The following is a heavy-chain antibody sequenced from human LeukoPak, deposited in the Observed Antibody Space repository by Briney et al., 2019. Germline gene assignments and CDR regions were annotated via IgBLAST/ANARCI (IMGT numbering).Heavy chain of an antibody. V-gene: IGHV1-2*04. D-gene: IGHD2-2*01. CDR3: ARPAGFLPPFVVVPAAKSIDY. J-gene: IGHJ4*02. CDR1: GYTFTGYY. Sequence: GAPVKGSCKASGYTFTGYYMHWVRQAPGQGLEWMGWINPNSGGTNYAQKFQGWVTMTRDTSISTAYMELSRLRSDDTAVYYCARPAGFLPPFVVVPAAKSIDYWGQGTLVTVSS. CDR2: INPNSGGT.